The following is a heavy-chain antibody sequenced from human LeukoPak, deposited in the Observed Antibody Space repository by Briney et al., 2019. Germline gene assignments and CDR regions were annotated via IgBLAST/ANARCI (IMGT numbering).Heavy chain of an antibody. D-gene: IGHD6-19*01. V-gene: IGHV4-59*01. J-gene: IGHJ5*02. CDR2: SYYSGST. CDR3: ARMYSSFFRRFDP. Sequence: SETLSLTCTVSGDSINSFYWSWIRQPPGKELEWIGYSYYSGSTNYNPSLKSRVTISVDRSKNQFSLKLTSVTTADTAVYYCARMYSSFFRRFDPWGQGTLVTVSS. CDR1: GDSINSFY.